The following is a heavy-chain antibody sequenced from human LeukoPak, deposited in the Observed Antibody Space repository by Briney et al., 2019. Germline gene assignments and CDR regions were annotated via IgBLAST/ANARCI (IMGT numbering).Heavy chain of an antibody. CDR1: GGSISSYY. CDR3: ARLRLGYCSSTSCYGGFRSYYYYGMDV. J-gene: IGHJ6*02. V-gene: IGHV4-59*08. Sequence: SETLSLTCTVSGGSISSYYWSWIRQPPGKGLEWIGYIYYSGSTNYNPSLKSRVTISVDTSKNQFSLKLISVTAADTAVYYCARLRLGYCSSTSCYGGFRSYYYYGMDVWGQGTTVTVSS. D-gene: IGHD2-2*01. CDR2: IYYSGST.